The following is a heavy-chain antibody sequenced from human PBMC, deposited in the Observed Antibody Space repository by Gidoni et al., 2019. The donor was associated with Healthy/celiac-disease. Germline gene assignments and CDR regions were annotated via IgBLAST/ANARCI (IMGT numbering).Heavy chain of an antibody. CDR2: IWYDGSNK. J-gene: IGHJ6*03. Sequence: QVQLVESGGGVVQPGRSLRLSCAASGFTFSSYCMHWVRQAPGKGLEGVAVIWYDGSNKYYADSVKGRFTISRDNSKNTLYLQMNSLRAEDTAVYYCARVNTEYCSSTSCTNYYYYYMDVWGKGTTVTVSS. D-gene: IGHD2-2*01. V-gene: IGHV3-33*01. CDR1: GFTFSSYC. CDR3: ARVNTEYCSSTSCTNYYYYYMDV.